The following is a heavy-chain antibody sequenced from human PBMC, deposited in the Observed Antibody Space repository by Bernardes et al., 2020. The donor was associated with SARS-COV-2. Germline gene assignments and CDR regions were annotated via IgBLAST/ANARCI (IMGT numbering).Heavy chain of an antibody. V-gene: IGHV4-4*02. Sequence: SETLSLTCAVSGGSISRRNWWSWVRPPPTKGLEWIGEIYETGTTNYNPSLKSRVTLSVDKSNNQFSLRLSSVTAADTAVYYCASLGYCGDDNCYSTSWGPGTLVTVSS. CDR3: ASLGYCGDDNCYSTS. D-gene: IGHD2-15*01. J-gene: IGHJ4*02. CDR2: IYETGTT. CDR1: GGSISRRNW.